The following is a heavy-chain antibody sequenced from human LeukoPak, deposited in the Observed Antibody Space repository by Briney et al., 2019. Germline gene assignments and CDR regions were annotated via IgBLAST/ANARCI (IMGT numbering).Heavy chain of an antibody. CDR1: GGSISSYY. CDR2: IYYSGST. Sequence: PSETLSLTCTVSGGSISSYYWSWIRQPPGKGLEWIGYIYYSGSTNYNPSLKSRVTISVDTSKNQFSLKLSSVTAADTAVYYCARRCSGGSCLPPLGRLGPNYYYYYYMDVWGKGTTVTISS. V-gene: IGHV4-59*12. D-gene: IGHD2-15*01. J-gene: IGHJ6*03. CDR3: ARRCSGGSCLPPLGRLGPNYYYYYYMDV.